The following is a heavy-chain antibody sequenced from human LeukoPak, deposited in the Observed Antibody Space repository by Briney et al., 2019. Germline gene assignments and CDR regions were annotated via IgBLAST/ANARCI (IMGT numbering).Heavy chain of an antibody. J-gene: IGHJ4*02. D-gene: IGHD3-22*01. V-gene: IGHV1-18*01. CDR3: ARDYYDSSGYENDPYDY. Sequence: ASVKVSCKASGYTFTSYGISWVRQAPGQGLEWMGWISAYNGNTNYAQKLQGRVTMTTDTSTSTAYMELRSLRSDDTAVYYCARDYYDSSGYENDPYDYWGQGTLVTVSS. CDR2: ISAYNGNT. CDR1: GYTFTSYG.